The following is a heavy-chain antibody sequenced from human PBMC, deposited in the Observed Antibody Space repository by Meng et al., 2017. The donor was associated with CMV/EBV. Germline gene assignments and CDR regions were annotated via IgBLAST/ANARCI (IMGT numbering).Heavy chain of an antibody. CDR2: IYSGGST. D-gene: IGHD5-24*01. J-gene: IGHJ4*02. Sequence: EVEVVESGGGLFQHGGSLRLSCAAFGFTVSSNYMSWVRQAPGKGLEWVSVIYSGGSTYYADSVKGRFTISRDNSKNTLYLQMNSLRAEDTAVYYCAREGDGYDKAPYWGQGTLVTVSS. V-gene: IGHV3-66*01. CDR3: AREGDGYDKAPY. CDR1: GFTVSSNY.